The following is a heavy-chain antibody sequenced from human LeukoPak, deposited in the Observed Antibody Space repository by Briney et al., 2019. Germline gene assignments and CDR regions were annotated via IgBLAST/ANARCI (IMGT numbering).Heavy chain of an antibody. Sequence: GGSLRLSCAASGFTFSSYEMNWVRQAPGKGLEWVSYISSSGSTIYYADSVKGRFTISRDNAKNSLYLQMNSLRAGDTAVYYCAREGFTLDYWGQGTLVTVSS. CDR2: ISSSGSTI. J-gene: IGHJ4*02. CDR1: GFTFSSYE. CDR3: AREGFTLDY. V-gene: IGHV3-48*03.